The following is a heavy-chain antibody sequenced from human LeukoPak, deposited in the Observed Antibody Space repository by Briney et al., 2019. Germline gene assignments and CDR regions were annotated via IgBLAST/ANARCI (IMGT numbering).Heavy chain of an antibody. CDR3: AKVLGYTVTTSDVYFQH. V-gene: IGHV3-23*01. CDR2: ISGSGGST. J-gene: IGHJ1*01. D-gene: IGHD4-17*01. Sequence: PGGSLRLSCAASGFTFSSYAMSWVRQAPGKGLEWVSAISGSGGSTYYADSVKGRFTISRDNSKNTLYLQMNSLRAEDTAVYYCAKVLGYTVTTSDVYFQHWGQGTLVTVSS. CDR1: GFTFSSYA.